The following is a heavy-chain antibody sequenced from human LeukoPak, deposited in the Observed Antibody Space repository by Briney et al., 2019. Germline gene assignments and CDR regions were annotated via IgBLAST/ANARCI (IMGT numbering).Heavy chain of an antibody. J-gene: IGHJ4*02. Sequence: GGSLRLSCAASGFTFSSYGMHWVRQAPGKGLEWVAVIWYDGSNKYYADSVKGRFTISRDNSKNTLYLQMNSLRAEDTAVYYCAREGTRRPGSYFDYWGQGTLVTVSS. V-gene: IGHV3-30*19. CDR1: GFTFSSYG. CDR2: IWYDGSNK. CDR3: AREGTRRPGSYFDY. D-gene: IGHD1-1*01.